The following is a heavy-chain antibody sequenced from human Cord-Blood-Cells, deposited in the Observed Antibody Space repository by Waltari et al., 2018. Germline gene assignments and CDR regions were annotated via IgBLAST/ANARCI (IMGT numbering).Heavy chain of an antibody. CDR2: INRSGST. D-gene: IGHD3-3*01. CDR1: GGSFSGYY. V-gene: IGHV4-34*01. J-gene: IGHJ4*02. CDR3: ASRYDFWSGYYFDYFDY. Sequence: QVQLQQWGAGLLKPSETLSLTCAVYGGSFSGYYWSWIRQPPGKGLEWIGEINRSGSTNYNPTLKSRVTISVDTSKNQFSLKLSSVTAADTAVYYCASRYDFWSGYYFDYFDYWGQGTLVTVSS.